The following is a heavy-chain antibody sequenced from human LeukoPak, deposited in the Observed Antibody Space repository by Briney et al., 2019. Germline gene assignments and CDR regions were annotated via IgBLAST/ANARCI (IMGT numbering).Heavy chain of an antibody. J-gene: IGHJ4*02. V-gene: IGHV1-69*04. Sequence: SVKVSCKASGGTFSSYAISWVRQAPGQGLEWMGRIIPILGIANYAQKFQGRVTITADKSTSTAYMELSSLRSEDTDVYYCARSAWVWYSTMVRGVSGYFDYWGQGTLVTVSS. CDR3: ARSAWVWYSTMVRGVSGYFDY. CDR1: GGTFSSYA. CDR2: IIPILGIA. D-gene: IGHD3-10*01.